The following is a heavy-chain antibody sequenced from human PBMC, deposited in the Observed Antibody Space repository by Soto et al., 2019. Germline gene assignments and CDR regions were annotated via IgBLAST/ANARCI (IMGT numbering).Heavy chain of an antibody. V-gene: IGHV3-49*03. J-gene: IGHJ4*02. D-gene: IGHD3-10*01. CDR1: GFTFGDYA. CDR2: IRSRAYGGTT. CDR3: ARVSSPYYYGSGSPFEY. Sequence: GGSLRLSCTASGFTFGDYAMSWFRQAPGKWLEWVSFIRSRAYGGTTEYAASVKGRFTISRDDSKNIAYLQTNSLKIEDTAVYFCARVSSPYYYGSGSPFEYWGQGTLVTVSS.